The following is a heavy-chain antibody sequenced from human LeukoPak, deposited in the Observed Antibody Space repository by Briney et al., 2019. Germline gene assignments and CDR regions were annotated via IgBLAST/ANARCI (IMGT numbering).Heavy chain of an antibody. CDR3: ATGRVCSGGSCYFARYYYYYMDV. Sequence: ASVKVSCKVSGYTLTEFSMHWVRQAPGKGLEWMGGFDPEDGETIYAQKFQGRVTMTEDTSTDTAYMELSSLRSEDTAVYYCATGRVCSGGSCYFARYYYYYMDVWGKGTTVTVSS. CDR2: FDPEDGET. V-gene: IGHV1-24*01. CDR1: GYTLTEFS. D-gene: IGHD2-15*01. J-gene: IGHJ6*03.